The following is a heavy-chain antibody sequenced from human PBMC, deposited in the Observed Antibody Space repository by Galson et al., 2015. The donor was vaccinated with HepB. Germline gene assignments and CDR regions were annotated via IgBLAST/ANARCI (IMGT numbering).Heavy chain of an antibody. CDR2: INSRDGIT. CDR1: GYTFSTYG. CDR3: ARDNQYSKQFAFYAGMDV. D-gene: IGHD4-11*01. Sequence: SVKVSCKASGYTFSTYGISWVRQTPGEGLEWMGWINSRDGITVYAQKFQGRVTLTTDTSTTTVYLDVRGLRADDTAVFYCARDNQYSKQFAFYAGMDVWGQGTTVTVSS. V-gene: IGHV1-18*01. J-gene: IGHJ6*02.